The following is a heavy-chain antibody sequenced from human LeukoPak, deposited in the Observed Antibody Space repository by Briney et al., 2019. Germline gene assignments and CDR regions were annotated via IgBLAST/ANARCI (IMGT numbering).Heavy chain of an antibody. V-gene: IGHV5-10-1*01. J-gene: IGHJ4*02. CDR3: ARQYCSSTTCYLLFDY. Sequence: GESLKISCKGSGYSFISYWISWVRQTPGKGLKWMRRIDPSDSYTNYRPSFQGHVTISADKSISTAYLQWSSLKASDTAMYYCARQYCSSTTCYLLFDYWGQGTLVTVSS. CDR1: GYSFISYW. CDR2: IDPSDSYT. D-gene: IGHD2-2*01.